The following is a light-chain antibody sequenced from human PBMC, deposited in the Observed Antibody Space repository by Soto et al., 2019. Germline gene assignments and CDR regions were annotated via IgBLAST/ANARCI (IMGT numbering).Light chain of an antibody. CDR1: SSDVGAYDF. Sequence: QSALTQPASVSGSPGQSIAISCTGTSSDVGAYDFVSWYQQHPDNAPKLLIYEVSNRPSGVSDRFSGSKSVNTPTLTISGPQAEDEAEYYCISHTTSSPRVFGTGTQLTVL. J-gene: IGLJ1*01. CDR2: EVS. V-gene: IGLV2-14*03. CDR3: ISHTTSSPRV.